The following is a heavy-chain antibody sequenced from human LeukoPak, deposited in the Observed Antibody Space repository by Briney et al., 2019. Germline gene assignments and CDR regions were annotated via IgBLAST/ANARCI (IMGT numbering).Heavy chain of an antibody. Sequence: SQTLSLTCAISGDSVSNNSVTWNWIRQSPSRGLEWLGRTYYRSKWYSDYAVSVRSRITINPDTSENQFSLQLNSVTPEDTAVYYCARGHGRSFRVVTATRAFDYWGQGTLVTVSS. D-gene: IGHD2-21*02. CDR2: TYYRSKWYS. CDR3: ARGHGRSFRVVTATRAFDY. V-gene: IGHV6-1*01. CDR1: GDSVSNNSVT. J-gene: IGHJ4*02.